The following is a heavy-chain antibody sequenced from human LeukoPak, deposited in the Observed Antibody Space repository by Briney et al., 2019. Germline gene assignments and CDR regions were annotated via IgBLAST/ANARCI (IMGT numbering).Heavy chain of an antibody. CDR2: INANGDYT. CDR1: GFTFSSYA. Sequence: PGGSLRLSCTASGFTFSSYAMNWVRQVPGKGLEWVSVINANGDYTYYADSVKGRFTISRDKSKNTLYLQMNSLRVEDTAVYYCARDEYSSSYYYYYGMDVWGQGTTVTVSS. CDR3: ARDEYSSSYYYYYGMDV. V-gene: IGHV3-23*01. D-gene: IGHD6-6*01. J-gene: IGHJ6*02.